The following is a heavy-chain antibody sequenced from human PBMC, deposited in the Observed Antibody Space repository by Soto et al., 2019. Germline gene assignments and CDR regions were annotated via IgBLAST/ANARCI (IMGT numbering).Heavy chain of an antibody. CDR2: IKQDGSEK. J-gene: IGHJ5*02. CDR3: ATTRDYYGSGSYSWFDP. CDR1: GFTFSSYW. D-gene: IGHD3-10*01. Sequence: VGSLRLSCAASGFTFSSYWMSWVRQAPGKGLEWVANIKQDGSEKYYVDSVKGRFTISRDNAKNSLYLQMNSLRAEDTAVYYCATTRDYYGSGSYSWFDPWGQGTLVTVSS. V-gene: IGHV3-7*01.